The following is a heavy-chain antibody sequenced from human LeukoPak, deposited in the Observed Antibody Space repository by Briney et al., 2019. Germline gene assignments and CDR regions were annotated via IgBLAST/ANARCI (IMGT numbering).Heavy chain of an antibody. CDR3: ARDRGYSYGYLDY. V-gene: IGHV4-59*01. Sequence: SETLSLTCTVSGGSISCYYWSWIRQPPGKGLEWIGYIYYSGSTNYNPSLKSRVTMSVDTSNNQFSLKLSSVTAADTAVYYCARDRGYSYGYLDYWGQGTLVTVSS. D-gene: IGHD5-18*01. CDR1: GGSISCYY. CDR2: IYYSGST. J-gene: IGHJ4*02.